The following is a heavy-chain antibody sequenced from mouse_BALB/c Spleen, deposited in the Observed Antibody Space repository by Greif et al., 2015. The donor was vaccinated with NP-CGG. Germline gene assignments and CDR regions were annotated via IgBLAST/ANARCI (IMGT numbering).Heavy chain of an antibody. CDR1: GYTFTDYY. CDR3: ARRTGTEAMDY. V-gene: IGHV1-84*02. CDR2: IYPGSGNT. D-gene: IGHD4-1*01. Sequence: QVQLQQSGPELVKPGASVKISCKASGYTFTDYYINWVKQKPGQGLEWIGWIYPGSGNTKYNVKFKGKATLTVDTSSSTAYMQLSSLTSKDTAVYFCARRTGTEAMDYWGQGTSVTVSS. J-gene: IGHJ4*01.